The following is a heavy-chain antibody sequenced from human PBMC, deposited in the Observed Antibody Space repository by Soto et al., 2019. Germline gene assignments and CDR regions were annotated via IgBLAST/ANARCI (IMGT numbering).Heavy chain of an antibody. CDR1: GGTFSSYA. CDR2: IIPIFGTA. D-gene: IGHD5-18*01. J-gene: IGHJ4*02. V-gene: IGHV1-69*01. Sequence: QVQLVQSGAEVKKPGSSVKVSCKASGGTFSSYAVSWVRQDPGQGLEWMGGIIPIFGTANSAQKFQGRVTITADESTSTAYMELSSLRSEDTAVYYCARGNRDTAMVGISPPDYWGKGTLVTVSS. CDR3: ARGNRDTAMVGISPPDY.